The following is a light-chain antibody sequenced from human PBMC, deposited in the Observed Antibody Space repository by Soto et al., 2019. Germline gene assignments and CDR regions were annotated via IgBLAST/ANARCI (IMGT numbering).Light chain of an antibody. J-gene: IGKJ1*01. V-gene: IGKV3-11*01. Sequence: PGERATLSCRASQSVSSNLVWYQQTPGQSPRLLIFYSSNRATGLPAMFSGSGSGTDFTLTISSLEPEDFTVYYCKKYKCGPPITFGQGTKVDIK. CDR3: KKYKCGPPIT. CDR1: QSVSSN. CDR2: YSS.